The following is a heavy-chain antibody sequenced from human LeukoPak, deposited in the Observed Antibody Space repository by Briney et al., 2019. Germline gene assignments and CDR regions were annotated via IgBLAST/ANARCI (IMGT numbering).Heavy chain of an antibody. D-gene: IGHD3-10*01. V-gene: IGHV4-59*08. CDR1: GGSISSYY. CDR3: ARQRANTYYYGSGSYYPYYFDY. Sequence: SETLSLTCTVSGGSISSYYWSWIRQPPGKGLEWIGYIYYSGSTNYNPSLKSRVTISVDTSKNQLSLKLSSVTAADTAVYYCARQRANTYYYGSGSYYPYYFDYWGQGTLVTVSS. J-gene: IGHJ4*02. CDR2: IYYSGST.